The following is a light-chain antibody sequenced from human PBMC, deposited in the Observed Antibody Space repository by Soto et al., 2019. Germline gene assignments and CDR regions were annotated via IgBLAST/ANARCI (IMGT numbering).Light chain of an antibody. CDR1: SSDVGSYNY. CDR3: SSYTTSSTLV. CDR2: EVI. V-gene: IGLV2-14*03. Sequence: QSALTQPGSVSGSPGQSISISCIGTSSDVGSYNYVSWYQQHPGRAPKLMIYEVINRPSGVSNRFSGSKSGNTASLTISGLQAEDEADYYCSSYTTSSTLVFGGGTKLTVL. J-gene: IGLJ3*02.